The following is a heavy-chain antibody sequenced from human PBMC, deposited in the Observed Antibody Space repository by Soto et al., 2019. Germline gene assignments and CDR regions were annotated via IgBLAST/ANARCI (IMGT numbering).Heavy chain of an antibody. CDR3: ARGRQYYDFWSGYSNRWFDP. J-gene: IGHJ5*02. Sequence: KPSETLSLTCAVYGGSFSGYYWSWIRQPPGKGLEWIGEINHSGSTNYNPSLKSRVTISVDTSKNQFSLKLSSVTAADTAVYYCARGRQYYDFWSGYSNRWFDPWGQGTLVTVSS. D-gene: IGHD3-3*01. V-gene: IGHV4-34*01. CDR2: INHSGST. CDR1: GGSFSGYY.